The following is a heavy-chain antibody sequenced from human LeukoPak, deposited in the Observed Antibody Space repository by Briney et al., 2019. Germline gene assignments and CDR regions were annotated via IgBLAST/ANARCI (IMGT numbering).Heavy chain of an antibody. CDR1: GGTFSSYA. Sequence: ASVKVSCKASGGTFSSYAISWVRQAPGQGLEWMGRIIPILGIANYAQNFQGRVTITADKSTSTAYMELSSLRSEDTAVYYCARGLAAAHFDYWGQGTLVTVSS. CDR3: ARGLAAAHFDY. V-gene: IGHV1-69*04. J-gene: IGHJ4*02. D-gene: IGHD6-25*01. CDR2: IIPILGIA.